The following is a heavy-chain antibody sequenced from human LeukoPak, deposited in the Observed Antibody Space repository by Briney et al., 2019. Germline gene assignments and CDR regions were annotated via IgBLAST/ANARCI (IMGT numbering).Heavy chain of an antibody. CDR2: IYYSGST. CDR3: ARDEIAVAGPNYYYYMDV. D-gene: IGHD6-19*01. J-gene: IGHJ6*03. V-gene: IGHV4-59*12. CDR1: GGSISSYY. Sequence: SETQSLTCTVSGGSISSYYWSWIRQPPGKGLEWIGYIYYSGSTNYNPSLKSRVTISVDTSKYQFSLKLSSVTAADTAVYYCARDEIAVAGPNYYYYMDVWGKGTTVTVSS.